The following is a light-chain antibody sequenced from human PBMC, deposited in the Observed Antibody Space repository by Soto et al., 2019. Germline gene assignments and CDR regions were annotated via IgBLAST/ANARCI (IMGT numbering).Light chain of an antibody. J-gene: IGLJ1*01. CDR1: SSDVGGYNY. CDR3: TSYTSSSTLV. Sequence: QSALTHPASVSGSPGQSITISCTGTSSDVGGYNYVSWYQQHPGKAPKLMIYEVSNRPSGVSNRFSGSKSDNTASLTISGLQAQDEADYYCTSYTSSSTLVFGTGTKVTVL. V-gene: IGLV2-14*01. CDR2: EVS.